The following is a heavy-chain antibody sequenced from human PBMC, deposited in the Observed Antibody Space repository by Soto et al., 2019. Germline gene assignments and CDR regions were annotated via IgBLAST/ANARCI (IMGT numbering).Heavy chain of an antibody. CDR1: GGTFSSYA. J-gene: IGHJ4*02. Sequence: WASVKVSCKASGGTFSSYAISWVRQAPGQGLEWMGGIIPIFGTANYAQKFQGRVTITADESTSTAYMELSSLRSEDTAVYYCARGLTRTIFGVVIIVRFDYWGQGTLVTVSS. CDR3: ARGLTRTIFGVVIIVRFDY. V-gene: IGHV1-69*13. CDR2: IIPIFGTA. D-gene: IGHD3-3*01.